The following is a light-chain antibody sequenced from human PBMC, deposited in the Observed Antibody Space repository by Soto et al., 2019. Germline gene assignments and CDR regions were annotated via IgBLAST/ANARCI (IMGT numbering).Light chain of an antibody. CDR3: QQHYSYPLT. CDR2: QPS. Sequence: DTQITQSPSTLSASVADSVTIACPASQGITSWLAWYQKKPWTAHKLLIYQPSCLQSGVPSSFGGSGTGTEFNLTISGLQPDDFATYCCQQHYSYPLTFGGGTNVDIK. J-gene: IGKJ4*01. CDR1: QGITSW. V-gene: IGKV1-5*03.